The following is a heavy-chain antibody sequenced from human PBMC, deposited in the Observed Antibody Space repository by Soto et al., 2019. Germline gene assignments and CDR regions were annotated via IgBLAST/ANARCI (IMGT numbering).Heavy chain of an antibody. Sequence: ASVKVSCKASGYIFTNYYMHWVRQAPGQGLEWMGTINAGGGYTTYAQRFQGRVTMTRDTSTSTVSMELSSLRSEDTAVYYCARPQGPYGSSDDFDIWGQ. J-gene: IGHJ3*02. V-gene: IGHV1-46*01. D-gene: IGHD4-17*01. CDR1: GYIFTNYY. CDR2: INAGGGYT. CDR3: ARPQGPYGSSDDFDI.